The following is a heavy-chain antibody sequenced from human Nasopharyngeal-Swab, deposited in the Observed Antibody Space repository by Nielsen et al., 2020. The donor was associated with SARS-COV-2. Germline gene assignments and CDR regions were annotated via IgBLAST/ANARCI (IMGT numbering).Heavy chain of an antibody. CDR3: ARAFEAVVVDY. CDR1: GFTFSSYG. V-gene: IGHV3-21*01. CDR2: ISSSSSYI. J-gene: IGHJ4*02. D-gene: IGHD2-15*01. Sequence: GESLKISCAASGFTFSSYGMNWVRQAPGKGLEWVSSISSSSSYIYYADSVKGRFTISRDNAKNSLYLQMNSLRAEDTAVYYCARAFEAVVVDYWGQGTLVTVSS.